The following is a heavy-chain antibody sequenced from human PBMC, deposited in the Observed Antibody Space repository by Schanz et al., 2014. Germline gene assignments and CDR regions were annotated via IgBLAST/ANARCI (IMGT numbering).Heavy chain of an antibody. J-gene: IGHJ4*02. CDR2: LSGSGAGT. Sequence: EVQLLESGGGLVQPGGSLRLSCAASGFTFSNYAMGWVRQTPGKGLEWVSTLSGSGAGTFYADSVKGRFTISRDNSKKMVYLQMNSLRDEDTAVYYCVRLGDRGGFDYWGQGTLVTVSS. D-gene: IGHD3-10*01. CDR3: VRLGDRGGFDY. V-gene: IGHV3-23*01. CDR1: GFTFSNYA.